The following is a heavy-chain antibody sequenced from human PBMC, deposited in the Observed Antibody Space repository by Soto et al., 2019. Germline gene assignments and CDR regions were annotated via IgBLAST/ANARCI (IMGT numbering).Heavy chain of an antibody. V-gene: IGHV1-2*02. CDR3: AREGFGSVGPWRGMDV. CDR1: GYTFTVNF. CDR2: VNPNSGVT. D-gene: IGHD3-3*01. J-gene: IGHJ6*02. Sequence: QVQLVQSGAEVKRPGASVKVSCKTSGYTFTVNFIHWARQAPGQGLEWMGWVNPNSGVTKYAQRFQGRVTRTRDTYIITAYMELSSLTSYDTALYYCAREGFGSVGPWRGMDVWAQGTTVTVSS.